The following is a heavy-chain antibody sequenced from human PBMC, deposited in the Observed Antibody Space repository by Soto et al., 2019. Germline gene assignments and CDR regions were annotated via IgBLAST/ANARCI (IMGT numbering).Heavy chain of an antibody. V-gene: IGHV1-18*01. D-gene: IGHD2-2*01. CDR1: GYTFTSYG. CDR2: ISAYNGNT. Sequence: ASVKVSCKASGYTFTSYGISWVRQAPGQGLEWMGWISAYNGNTNYAQKLQGRVTMTTDISTSTAYMELRSLRSDDTAVYYCARDGDCSSTSCYEVLFDYWGQGTLVPVSS. CDR3: ARDGDCSSTSCYEVLFDY. J-gene: IGHJ4*02.